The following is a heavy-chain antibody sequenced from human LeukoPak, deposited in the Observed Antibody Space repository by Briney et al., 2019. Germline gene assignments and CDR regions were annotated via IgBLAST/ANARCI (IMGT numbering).Heavy chain of an antibody. CDR1: GGSFSGYY. Sequence: SETLSLTCAVYGGSFSGYYWSWIRQPPGKGLEWIGEINHSGSTNYNPSLKSRVTISVDTSKNQFSLKLSSVTAADTAVYYCAKGITMVRGDLDYWGQGTLVTVSS. CDR3: AKGITMVRGDLDY. J-gene: IGHJ4*02. D-gene: IGHD3-10*01. V-gene: IGHV4-34*01. CDR2: INHSGST.